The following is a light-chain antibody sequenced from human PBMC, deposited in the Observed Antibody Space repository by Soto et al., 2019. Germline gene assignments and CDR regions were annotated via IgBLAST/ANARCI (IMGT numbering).Light chain of an antibody. V-gene: IGLV1-44*01. Sequence: QSVLTQPPSASGTPGQRVTISCSGSSSNIGSNTVNWYQQLPGTAPKLLIYSNNQRPSGVPDRVSGSKSGTSSSLASSGLQSEDEADYYCAAWDDSLNVVFGGGTKLTVL. CDR1: SSNIGSNT. CDR2: SNN. J-gene: IGLJ3*02. CDR3: AAWDDSLNVV.